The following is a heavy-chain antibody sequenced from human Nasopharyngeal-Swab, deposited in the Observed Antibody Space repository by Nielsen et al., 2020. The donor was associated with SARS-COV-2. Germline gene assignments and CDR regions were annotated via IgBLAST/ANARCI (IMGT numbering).Heavy chain of an antibody. V-gene: IGHV5-51*01. Sequence: GESLKISCKGSGSRFISYWIGWVRQMPGKGLEWMGIIYPGDSGTRYSPSFQGQVTISADKSINAAYLQWSSLKASDTAMYYCARTAIEGGYYRGDAFDIWGQGTMVTVSS. CDR2: IYPGDSGT. D-gene: IGHD3-22*01. CDR1: GSRFISYW. CDR3: ARTAIEGGYYRGDAFDI. J-gene: IGHJ3*02.